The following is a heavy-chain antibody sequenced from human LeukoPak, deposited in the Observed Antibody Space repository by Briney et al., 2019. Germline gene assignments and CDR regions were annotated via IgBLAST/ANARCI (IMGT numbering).Heavy chain of an antibody. CDR2: IYYSGST. Sequence: SETLSLTCTVSGGSISSYYWSWIRQPPGKGLEWIGYIYYSGSTNYNPSRKSRVTISVDTSKDQFSLKLSSVTAADTAVYYCARVVYKNWFDPWGQGTLVTVSS. CDR1: GGSISSYY. D-gene: IGHD5-24*01. J-gene: IGHJ5*02. V-gene: IGHV4-59*01. CDR3: ARVVYKNWFDP.